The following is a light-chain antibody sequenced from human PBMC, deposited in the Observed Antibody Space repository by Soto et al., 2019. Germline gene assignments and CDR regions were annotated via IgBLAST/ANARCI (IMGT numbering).Light chain of an antibody. CDR1: QSISSW. CDR3: QHGKP. Sequence: DIQMTQSPSTLSGSVGDRVTITCRASQSISSWLAWYQQKPGKAPKLLIYKASSLESGVPSRFSGGGSGTEFTLTISSLQPDDFATYYCQHGKPFGQGAKVDIK. CDR2: KAS. V-gene: IGKV1-5*03. J-gene: IGKJ1*01.